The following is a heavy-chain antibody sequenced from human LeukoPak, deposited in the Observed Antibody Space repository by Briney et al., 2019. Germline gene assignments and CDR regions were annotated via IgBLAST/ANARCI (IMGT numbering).Heavy chain of an antibody. CDR2: ISGNGGSR. J-gene: IGHJ4*02. CDR1: GFTFTSYA. CDR3: AKDLYSYGYD. Sequence: GSLRLSCAASGFTFTSYAMNWVRQAPGKGLEWVSSISGNGGSRYYADSVKGRFTISRDNSKNTLYLQMSSLRAEDTAVYYCAKDLYSYGYDWGLGTLVTVSS. D-gene: IGHD5-18*01. V-gene: IGHV3-23*01.